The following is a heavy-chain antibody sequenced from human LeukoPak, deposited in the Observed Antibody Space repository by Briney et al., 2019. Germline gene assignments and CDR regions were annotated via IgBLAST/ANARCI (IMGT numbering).Heavy chain of an antibody. CDR3: ARDIALTSVRLEFDY. Sequence: GGSLRLSCAASGFTFSSYSMNWVRQAPGKGLEWVSYISSSSSTIYYADSVKGRFTTSRDNAKNSLYLQMNSLRAEDTAVYYCARDIALTSVRLEFDYWGQGTLVTVSS. CDR1: GFTFSSYS. V-gene: IGHV3-48*01. J-gene: IGHJ4*02. CDR2: ISSSSSTI. D-gene: IGHD3-16*01.